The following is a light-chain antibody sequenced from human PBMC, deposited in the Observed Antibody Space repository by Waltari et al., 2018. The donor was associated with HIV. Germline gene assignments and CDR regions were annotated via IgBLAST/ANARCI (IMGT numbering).Light chain of an antibody. CDR1: SSNMGAGCD. CDR2: GNS. V-gene: IGLV1-40*01. Sequence: QSVLPQPPSVPGAPGHRVTISCTASSSNMGAGCDLSWYRHLPGTAPKLRIYGNSNRPTGVPDRVIGSTSGNSASLAITGLQAEDEADYYCQSYDNFLSGVVFGGGTKVTVL. J-gene: IGLJ2*01. CDR3: QSYDNFLSGVV.